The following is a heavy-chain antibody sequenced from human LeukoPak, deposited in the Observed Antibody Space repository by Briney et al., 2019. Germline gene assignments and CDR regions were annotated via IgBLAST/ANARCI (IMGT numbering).Heavy chain of an antibody. Sequence: PSETLSLTCTVSGGSISSSSYYWGWIRQPPGKGLEWIGSIDYSESTYYNTSLKSRVTITVDTSKNQFSLKLSSVTAADTAVYYCARQSYYYDSSGSYYYMDVWGKGTTVPVPS. CDR1: GGSISSSSYY. CDR2: IDYSEST. J-gene: IGHJ6*03. V-gene: IGHV4-39*01. CDR3: ARQSYYYDSSGSYYYMDV. D-gene: IGHD3-22*01.